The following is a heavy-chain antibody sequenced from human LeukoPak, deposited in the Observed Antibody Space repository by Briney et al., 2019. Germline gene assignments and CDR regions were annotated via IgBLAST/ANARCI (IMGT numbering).Heavy chain of an antibody. CDR2: FNPESGGT. CDR1: GYRFTDYY. J-gene: IGHJ4*02. D-gene: IGHD6-13*01. Sequence: SVKXSCKASGYRFTDYYMHWVRQAPGQGREWMGWFNPESGGTNYAQKFQGRVTMTTDTTISTAYMELTRLRSDDTAVYYCASALNSRSSSCWGQGTRVTVSS. CDR3: ASALNSRSSSC. V-gene: IGHV1-2*02.